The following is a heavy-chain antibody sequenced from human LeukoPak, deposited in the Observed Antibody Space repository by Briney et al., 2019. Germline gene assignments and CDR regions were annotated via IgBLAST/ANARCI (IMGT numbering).Heavy chain of an antibody. CDR1: GYTFINYG. V-gene: IGHV1-18*01. D-gene: IGHD7-27*01. Sequence: ASVKVSCKASGYTFINYGISWVRQAPGQGLEWMGWINAYSGDTNFAQKFQGRVTMTTDTSTSTAYMELRSLRSDDTAVYYCARVVRAGEAGYFDYWGQGTLVTVSS. J-gene: IGHJ4*02. CDR3: ARVVRAGEAGYFDY. CDR2: INAYSGDT.